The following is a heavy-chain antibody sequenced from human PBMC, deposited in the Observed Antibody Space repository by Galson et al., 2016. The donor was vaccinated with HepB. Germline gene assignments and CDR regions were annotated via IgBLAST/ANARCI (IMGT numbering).Heavy chain of an antibody. D-gene: IGHD2-15*01. J-gene: IGHJ6*04. CDR2: ISNDGRNK. V-gene: IGHV3-30*03. CDR3: SRDGSYCSGGGCYSGVYYYALDV. Sequence: SLRLSCAASGFTFSDYWMTWVRLAPGKGLEWVALISNDGRNKEYADSVKGRFTIARDNSKNTLFLQMDSLRTEDTAVYYCSRDGSYCSGGGCYSGVYYYALDVWGKGTIVTVSS. CDR1: GFTFSDYW.